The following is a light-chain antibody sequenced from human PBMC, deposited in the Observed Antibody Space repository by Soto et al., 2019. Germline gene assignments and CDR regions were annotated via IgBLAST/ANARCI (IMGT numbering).Light chain of an antibody. CDR2: TAS. Sequence: DIQMTQSPSTLSASVGDRVTTTCRASQSISSWLAWYQQKPGKAPNLLIHTASSLESGVPSRFSGSGSGTEFTLTISSLQPDDFATYYCQQYNSFRTFGQGTKVDIK. CDR3: QQYNSFRT. J-gene: IGKJ1*01. V-gene: IGKV1-5*03. CDR1: QSISSW.